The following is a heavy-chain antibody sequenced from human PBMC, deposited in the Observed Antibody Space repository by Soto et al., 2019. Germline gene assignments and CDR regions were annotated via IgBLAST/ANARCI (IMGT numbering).Heavy chain of an antibody. CDR2: ISWNSGSI. J-gene: IGHJ4*01. Sequence: EVQLVESGGGLLQPGRSLRLSCAASGFTFDDYAMHWLRQAPGKGLEWVSGISWNSGSIGYADSVKGQFTISRDNAKNSLYLQMNSLRAEDTALYYCAKDMSHVAGYFDYWGHGTLVTVSS. D-gene: IGHD6-19*01. CDR1: GFTFDDYA. V-gene: IGHV3-9*01. CDR3: AKDMSHVAGYFDY.